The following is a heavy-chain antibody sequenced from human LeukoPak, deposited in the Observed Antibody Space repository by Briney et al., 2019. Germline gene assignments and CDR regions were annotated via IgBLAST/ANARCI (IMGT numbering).Heavy chain of an antibody. Sequence: PSETLSLTCAVYGGSFSGYYWSWIRQPPGKGLEWIGEINHSGSTNYNTSPKSRVPISVDTSKNQFSLKLSSVTAADTAVYYFARGRWFGELLWGFFDYWGQGTLVTVSS. D-gene: IGHD3-10*01. J-gene: IGHJ4*02. CDR2: INHSGST. V-gene: IGHV4-34*01. CDR3: ARGRWFGELLWGFFDY. CDR1: GGSFSGYY.